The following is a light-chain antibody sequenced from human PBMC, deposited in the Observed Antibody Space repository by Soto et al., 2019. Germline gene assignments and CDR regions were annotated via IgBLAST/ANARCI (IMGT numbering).Light chain of an antibody. CDR1: SSNIGSNT. J-gene: IGLJ1*01. CDR3: AAWDDSLNGFV. CDR2: RDI. V-gene: IGLV1-44*01. Sequence: QSVLAQSPSASGTPGQRVTISCSGSSSNIGSNTVNWYQQLPGMAPRLLIYRDIQRPSGVPDRFSGSKSGTSASLAISGLQSEDEADYYCAAWDDSLNGFVFGTGTKVTVL.